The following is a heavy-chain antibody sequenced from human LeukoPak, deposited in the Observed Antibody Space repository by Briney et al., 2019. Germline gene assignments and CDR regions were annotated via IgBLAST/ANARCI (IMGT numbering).Heavy chain of an antibody. CDR1: GGSISSGSYY. CDR2: IYTSGST. CDR3: ARDRPWAANY. D-gene: IGHD6-6*01. Sequence: PSQTLSLTCTVSGGSISSGSYYWRWLRQPPGTGLEWLGRIYTSGSTNYNPSIKSRVTISVDTSKNQFSLKLSSVTGADTAVYYCARDRPWAANYWGQGTLVTVSS. V-gene: IGHV4-61*02. J-gene: IGHJ4*02.